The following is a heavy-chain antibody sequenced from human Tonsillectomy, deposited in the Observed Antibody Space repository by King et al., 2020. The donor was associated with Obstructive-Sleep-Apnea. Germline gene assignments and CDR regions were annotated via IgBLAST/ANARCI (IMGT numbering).Heavy chain of an antibody. CDR2: IYYSGST. D-gene: IGHD3-9*01. CDR1: GGSISSGDYY. CDR3: ARDYQYYDILTGYYYYYYGMDV. J-gene: IGHJ6*02. Sequence: VQLQESGPGLVKPSQTLSLTCTVSGGSISSGDYYWSWIRQPPGKGLEWIGYIYYSGSTYYNPSLKSRVTISVDTSKNQFSLKLSSVTAADTAVYYCARDYQYYDILTGYYYYYYGMDVWGHGTTVTVSS. V-gene: IGHV4-30-4*01.